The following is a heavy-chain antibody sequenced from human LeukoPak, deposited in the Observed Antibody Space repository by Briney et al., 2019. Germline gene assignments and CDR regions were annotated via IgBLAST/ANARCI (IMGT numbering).Heavy chain of an antibody. CDR2: INSDGSWT. V-gene: IGHV3-74*01. Sequence: GGSLRLSCAASGNYWMHWVRQVPGKGLVWVSHINSDGSWTSYADSVKGRFTISKDNAKNAVYLQMNSLRAEDTAVYYCARVRQSSGWYPETFDYWGQGTLVTVSS. J-gene: IGHJ4*02. CDR3: ARVRQSSGWYPETFDY. CDR1: GNYW. D-gene: IGHD6-19*01.